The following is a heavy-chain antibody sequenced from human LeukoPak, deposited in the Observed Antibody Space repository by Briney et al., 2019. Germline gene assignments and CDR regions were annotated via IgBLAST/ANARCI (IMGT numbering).Heavy chain of an antibody. CDR3: AKGKDTSGYYYDGSAYYYDY. CDR1: GFTFSSYA. V-gene: IGHV3-23*01. CDR2: IGGGGEYT. D-gene: IGHD3-22*01. J-gene: IGHJ4*02. Sequence: GGSLRLSCAASGFTFSSYAMSWVRQAPGKGLEWVSTIGGGGEYTYYADSVKGRFTISRDNSKNTLYLQMNSLRAEDTALYYCAKGKDTSGYYYDGSAYYYDYWGQGTLVTVSS.